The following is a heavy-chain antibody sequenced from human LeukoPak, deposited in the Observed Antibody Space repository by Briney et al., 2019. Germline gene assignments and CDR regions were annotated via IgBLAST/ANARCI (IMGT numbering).Heavy chain of an antibody. CDR3: ARVAGYQLPQSWYYYGMDV. V-gene: IGHV1-69*04. Sequence: SVKVFCKASGGTFSSYAISWVRQAPGQGLEWMGRIIPILGIANYAQKFQGRVTITADKSTSTAYMELSSLRSEDTAVYYCARVAGYQLPQSWYYYGMDVWGQGTTVTVSS. J-gene: IGHJ6*02. CDR2: IIPILGIA. D-gene: IGHD2-2*01. CDR1: GGTFSSYA.